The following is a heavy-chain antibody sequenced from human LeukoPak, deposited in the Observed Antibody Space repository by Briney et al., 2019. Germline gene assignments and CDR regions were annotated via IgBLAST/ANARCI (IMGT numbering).Heavy chain of an antibody. D-gene: IGHD2-2*02. CDR3: AREGCSSTICYTH. CDR2: INPNSGGT. Sequence: GASVKVSCKASGYTFTGYYMHWVRQAPGQGLEWMGWINPNSGGTNYAQKFQGRVTMTRDPSISTAYMELSRLRSDDTAVYYWAREGCSSTICYTHWGQGTLVTVSS. V-gene: IGHV1-2*02. J-gene: IGHJ4*02. CDR1: GYTFTGYY.